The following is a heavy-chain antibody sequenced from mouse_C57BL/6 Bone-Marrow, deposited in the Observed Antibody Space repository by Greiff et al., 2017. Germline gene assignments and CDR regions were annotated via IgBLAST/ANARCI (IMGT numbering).Heavy chain of an antibody. J-gene: IGHJ2*01. D-gene: IGHD1-1*01. CDR1: GFTFSSYT. CDR3: ARVYYGSTHFDY. CDR2: ISGGGGNT. V-gene: IGHV5-9*01. Sequence: EVQLVESGGGLVKPGGSLKLSCAASGFTFSSYTMSWVRQTPEKRLEWVATISGGGGNTYYPASVKGRFTISRDNAKNTLYLQMSSLRSEDTAWDYCARVYYGSTHFDYWGQGTTLTVSS.